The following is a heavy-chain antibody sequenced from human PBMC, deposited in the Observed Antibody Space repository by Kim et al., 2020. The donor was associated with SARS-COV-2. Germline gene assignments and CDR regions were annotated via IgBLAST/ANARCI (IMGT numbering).Heavy chain of an antibody. J-gene: IGHJ4*02. Sequence: YYADSVKGRFTISRDNTRNTLYLQMNSLRAEDTAVYYCAKDPVVELESDYWGQGTLVTVSS. D-gene: IGHD1-1*01. CDR3: AKDPVVELESDY. V-gene: IGHV3-23*01.